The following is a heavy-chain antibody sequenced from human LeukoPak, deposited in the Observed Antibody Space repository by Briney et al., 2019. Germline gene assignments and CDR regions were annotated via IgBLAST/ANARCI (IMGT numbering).Heavy chain of an antibody. CDR1: GSTFTSYY. CDR3: ARVETHGEDGYFDY. J-gene: IGHJ4*02. CDR2: SNPSGGST. Sequence: ASVKVSCKASGSTFTSYYMHWVRQAPGQGLEWMGISNPSGGSTSYAKKFQGRVTMTRDTSTSTVYMELSSLRSEDTAVYYCARVETHGEDGYFDYWGQGTLVTVSS. D-gene: IGHD4-17*01. V-gene: IGHV1-46*01.